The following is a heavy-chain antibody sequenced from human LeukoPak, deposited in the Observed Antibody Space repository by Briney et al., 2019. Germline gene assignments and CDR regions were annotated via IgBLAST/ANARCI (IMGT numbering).Heavy chain of an antibody. D-gene: IGHD3-22*01. CDR3: AKDQGAGDSSGSPDY. CDR1: GFTFSSYV. CDR2: IRYDGSNK. Sequence: PGRSLRLSCAASGFTFSSYVMHWVRQAPGKGLEWVAFIRYDGSNKYYADSVKGRFTISRDNTKNTLYLQMNSLRAEDTAVYYCAKDQGAGDSSGSPDYWGQGTLVTVSS. V-gene: IGHV3-30*02. J-gene: IGHJ4*02.